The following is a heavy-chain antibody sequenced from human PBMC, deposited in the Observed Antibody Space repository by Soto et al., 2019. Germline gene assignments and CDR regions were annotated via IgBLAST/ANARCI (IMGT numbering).Heavy chain of an antibody. Sequence: EVQLVESGGGLVQPRGSLRLSCAASGFTFSNYDMHWVRQGTGKGLEWVSSIDTAGDTYYPGSVKGRFTISRENAKNSLYLQMNSLRAGDTAVYYCARAWQGFYYLDVWGKGTTVTVSS. CDR3: ARAWQGFYYLDV. V-gene: IGHV3-13*01. J-gene: IGHJ6*03. D-gene: IGHD5-12*01. CDR2: IDTAGDT. CDR1: GFTFSNYD.